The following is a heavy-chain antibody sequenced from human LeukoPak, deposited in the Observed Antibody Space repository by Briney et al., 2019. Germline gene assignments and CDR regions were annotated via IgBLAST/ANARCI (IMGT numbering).Heavy chain of an antibody. CDR3: ARGFPDCSSTSCYNYYFDY. CDR2: ISYDGSNE. J-gene: IGHJ4*02. Sequence: PGGSLRLSCAATGFTFSSYVMHWVRQAPGKGLEWVAIISYDGSNEYYADSVKGRFTISRDNSKNTLYLQMNSLRAADTAVYYCARGFPDCSSTSCYNYYFDYWGQGTLVTVSS. CDR1: GFTFSSYV. V-gene: IGHV3-30*04. D-gene: IGHD2-2*02.